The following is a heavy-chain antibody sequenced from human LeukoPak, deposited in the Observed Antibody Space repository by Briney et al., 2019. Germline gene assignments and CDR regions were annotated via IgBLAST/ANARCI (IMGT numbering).Heavy chain of an antibody. CDR3: ARKLRLGGNWFDP. V-gene: IGHV1-69*15. CDR1: GGTFTSYA. Sequence: SVKVSCKTSGGTFTSYAITWVRQAPGQGLEWMGKIIPMSGTTNYAQKFQGRVTFTADESTSTDYMELSSLRSEDTALYYCARKLRLGGNWFDPWGQGTLVTVSS. CDR2: IIPMSGTT. D-gene: IGHD1-26*01. J-gene: IGHJ5*02.